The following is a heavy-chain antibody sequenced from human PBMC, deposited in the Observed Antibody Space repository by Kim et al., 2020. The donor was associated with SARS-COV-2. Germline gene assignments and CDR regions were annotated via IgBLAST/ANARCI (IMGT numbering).Heavy chain of an antibody. CDR2: ISSSSSTI. CDR1: GFTFSSYS. CDR3: ARISGGITGTTMDY. V-gene: IGHV3-48*02. Sequence: GGSLRLSCAASGFTFSSYSMNWVRQAPGKGLEWVSYISSSSSTIYYADSVKGRFTISRDNAKNSLYLQMNSLRDEDTAVYYCARISGGITGTTMDYWGQGTLVTVSS. D-gene: IGHD1-20*01. J-gene: IGHJ4*02.